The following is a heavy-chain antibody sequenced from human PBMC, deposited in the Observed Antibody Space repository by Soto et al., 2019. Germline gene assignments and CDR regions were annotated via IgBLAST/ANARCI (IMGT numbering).Heavy chain of an antibody. D-gene: IGHD2-2*01. V-gene: IGHV2-5*02. CDR1: GFSLSTSGVG. J-gene: IGHJ4*02. Sequence: QITLKESGPTLVKPTQTLTLTCTFSGFSLSTSGVGVGWIRQPPGKALEWLALIYWDDDKRYSPSLKSRLTITKDTAKNQVVLTMTNTDPVDTATYYCAHRKVGCSSTSCYEYYFDYWGQGTLVTVSS. CDR3: AHRKVGCSSTSCYEYYFDY. CDR2: IYWDDDK.